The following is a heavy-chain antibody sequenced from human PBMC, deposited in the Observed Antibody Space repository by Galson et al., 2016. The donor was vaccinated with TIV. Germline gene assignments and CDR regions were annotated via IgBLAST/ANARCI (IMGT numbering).Heavy chain of an antibody. CDR3: AKDSRYYMLVGEFDY. J-gene: IGHJ4*02. V-gene: IGHV3-23*01. CDR2: SSTSGRTT. CDR1: GFSFSSYA. D-gene: IGHD3-3*01. Sequence: CAASGFSFSSYAMSWVRQAPRKGLEWVSASSTSGRTTYYADSVKGRFTISRDNSKNTLYLQMNSLRAEDTAVYYCAKDSRYYMLVGEFDYWGQGTLVTVSS.